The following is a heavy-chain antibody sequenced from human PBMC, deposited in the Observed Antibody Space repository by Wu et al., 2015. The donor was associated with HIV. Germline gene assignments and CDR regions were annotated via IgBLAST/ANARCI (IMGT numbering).Heavy chain of an antibody. CDR2: IVIGSYVT. D-gene: IGHD3-16*01. Sequence: QLVQSGAEVQKPGTSVQVSCKASGFIFSSYVIQWVRQTRGQRLEWIGWIVIGSYVTNYAQSFQERITFTRDLSTDTTYMELRTLDSEDTAVYYCAAEPLRFPRVGWADTWGQGTLVTVSS. V-gene: IGHV1-58*02. CDR1: GFIFSSYV. CDR3: AAEPLRFPRVGWADT. J-gene: IGHJ5*02.